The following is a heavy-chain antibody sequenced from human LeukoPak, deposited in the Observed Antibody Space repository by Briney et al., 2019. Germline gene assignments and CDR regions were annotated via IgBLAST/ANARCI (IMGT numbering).Heavy chain of an antibody. CDR1: GFTFSSYG. J-gene: IGHJ4*02. V-gene: IGHV3-33*01. CDR3: ARQSRDGYNNYFDY. Sequence: GGSLRLSCAASGFTFSSYGMHWVRQAPGKGLEWGAVIWYDGSNKYYADSVKGRFTISRDNSKNTLYLQMNSLRAEDTAVYYCARQSRDGYNNYFDYWGQGTLVTVSS. D-gene: IGHD5-24*01. CDR2: IWYDGSNK.